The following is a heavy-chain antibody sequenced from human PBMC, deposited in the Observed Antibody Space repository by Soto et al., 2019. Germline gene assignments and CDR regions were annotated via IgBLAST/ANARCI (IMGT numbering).Heavy chain of an antibody. CDR2: IRGSASNT. CDR1: GLTFSNYA. J-gene: IGHJ4*02. D-gene: IGHD2-2*01. V-gene: IGHV3-23*01. Sequence: EVQLLESGGGLVQPGGSLRLSCVASGLTFSNYAMTWVRQAPGKGLEWVSTIRGSASNTYYAVSVRGRFPISRDNSKNTVFLEMDNLRADDTAVYYCEKNYGDASYHMFDYWGQGDLVIVSS. CDR3: EKNYGDASYHMFDY.